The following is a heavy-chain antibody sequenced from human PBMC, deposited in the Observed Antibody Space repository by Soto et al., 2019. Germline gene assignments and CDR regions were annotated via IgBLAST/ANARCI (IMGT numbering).Heavy chain of an antibody. V-gene: IGHV3-30*03. CDR1: GFTFSSYC. CDR3: ARDRTTRERSSPGN. Sequence: QAGGSLRLSCAASGFTFSSYCMHWVRQAPGKGLQWLGVISYDGSYQYYADSVRGRVTTSRDNSKNTLFLEMNSLRSEDSALYYRARDRTTRERSSPGNWGQGTLVTVSS. CDR2: ISYDGSYQ. J-gene: IGHJ4*02.